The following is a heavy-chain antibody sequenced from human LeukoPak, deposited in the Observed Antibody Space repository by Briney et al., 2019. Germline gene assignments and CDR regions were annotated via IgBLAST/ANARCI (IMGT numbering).Heavy chain of an antibody. J-gene: IGHJ3*02. CDR2: IIPILDIA. D-gene: IGHD5-24*01. Sequence: ASVKVSCKASGGTFSSYALNWVRQAPGQGLEWMGRIIPILDIANSAQKFQGRVTITADKSTSTAYMELSSLRSEDTAVYYCARRGDGYNYDAFDIWGQGTMVTVSS. CDR3: ARRGDGYNYDAFDI. V-gene: IGHV1-69*04. CDR1: GGTFSSYA.